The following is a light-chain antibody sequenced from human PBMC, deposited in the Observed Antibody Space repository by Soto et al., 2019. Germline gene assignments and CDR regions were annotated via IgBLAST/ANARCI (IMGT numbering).Light chain of an antibody. Sequence: QSVLTQPASVCGSPGQSITISCTGTTSDIGGYNYVSWYQQYPGKAPKLIIYEVRNRPSGVSNRFSASKSGNTASLTISGLQAEDEAVYYCYSYTGSATVIFGGGTKLTVL. CDR3: YSYTGSATVI. CDR2: EVR. V-gene: IGLV2-14*01. CDR1: TSDIGGYNY. J-gene: IGLJ2*01.